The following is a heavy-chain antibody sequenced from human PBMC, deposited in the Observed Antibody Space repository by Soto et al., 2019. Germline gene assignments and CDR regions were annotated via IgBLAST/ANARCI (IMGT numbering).Heavy chain of an antibody. CDR1: GFSLSTSGVG. D-gene: IGHD4-17*01. CDR2: IYWDDDK. V-gene: IGHV2-5*02. J-gene: IGHJ4*02. CDR3: AHIPHLTTVTTFAY. Sequence: QITLKESGPTLVKPTQTLTLTCTSSGFSLSTSGVGVGWIRQPPGKALEWLALIYWDDDKRYSPSLKSRLTITKDTSKNQVVLTMTNMDPVDTATYYCAHIPHLTTVTTFAYWGQGTLVTVSS.